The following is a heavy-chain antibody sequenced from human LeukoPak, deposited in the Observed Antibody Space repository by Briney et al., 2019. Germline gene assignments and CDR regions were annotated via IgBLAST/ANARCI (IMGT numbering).Heavy chain of an antibody. J-gene: IGHJ4*02. CDR3: ARDRYDSSGYYSNFDY. D-gene: IGHD3-22*01. Sequence: SETLSLTCTVSGGSISSYYWSWIRQPAGKGLEWIGRIYTSGSTNYNPSLKSRVTMSVDTSKNQFSLKLSSVTAADTAVYYCARDRYDSSGYYSNFDYWGQGTLVTVSS. CDR2: IYTSGST. V-gene: IGHV4-4*07. CDR1: GGSISSYY.